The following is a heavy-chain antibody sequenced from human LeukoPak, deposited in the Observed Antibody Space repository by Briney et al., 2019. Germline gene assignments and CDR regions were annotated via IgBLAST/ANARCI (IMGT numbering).Heavy chain of an antibody. CDR1: GDSVSSNSAA. D-gene: IGHD3-22*01. Sequence: SQTLSLTCAISGDSVSSNSAAWNWIRQSPSRGLEWLGRTYYRSKWYNDYGVSVKSRITMNPDTSKDQCSRQLNAVTPEETAVDYCASGTSDYYASSGYYYYYGMDVCGHGTTLTVSS. J-gene: IGHJ6*02. CDR3: ASGTSDYYASSGYYYYYGMDV. CDR2: TYYRSKWYN. V-gene: IGHV6-1*01.